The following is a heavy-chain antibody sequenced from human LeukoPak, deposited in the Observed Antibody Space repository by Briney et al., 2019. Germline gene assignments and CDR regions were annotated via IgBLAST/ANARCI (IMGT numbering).Heavy chain of an antibody. CDR3: ARGAGYSYGYPFDY. Sequence: SSETLSLTCTVSGGSISSGGYYWSWIRQHPGKGLEWIGYIYYSGSTYYNPSLKSRVTISVDTSKNQFSLKLSSVTAADTAVYYCARGAGYSYGYPFDYWGQGTLVTVSS. CDR1: GGSISSGGYY. V-gene: IGHV4-31*03. CDR2: IYYSGST. J-gene: IGHJ4*02. D-gene: IGHD5-18*01.